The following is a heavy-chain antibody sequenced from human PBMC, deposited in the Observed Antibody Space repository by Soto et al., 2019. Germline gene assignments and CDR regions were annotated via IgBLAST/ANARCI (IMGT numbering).Heavy chain of an antibody. Sequence: ASVKVSCKASGYTFTSYAMHWVRQAPGQRLEWMGWINAGNGNTKYSQKFQGRVTITRDTSASTAYMELSSLRSEDTAVYYCARADYDFWSGYYTSNFDYWGQGTPVTVSS. V-gene: IGHV1-3*01. D-gene: IGHD3-3*01. CDR3: ARADYDFWSGYYTSNFDY. J-gene: IGHJ4*02. CDR1: GYTFTSYA. CDR2: INAGNGNT.